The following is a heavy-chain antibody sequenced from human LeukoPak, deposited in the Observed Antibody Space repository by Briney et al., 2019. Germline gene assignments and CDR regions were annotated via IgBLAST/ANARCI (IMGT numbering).Heavy chain of an antibody. J-gene: IGHJ4*02. CDR3: ASNSPMIVVVTSFDY. CDR2: IYYSGST. CDR1: GGSISSSSYY. D-gene: IGHD3-22*01. Sequence: KTSETLSLTCTVSGGSISSSSYYWGWIRQPPGKGLEWIGSIYYSGSTYYNPSLKSRVTISVDTSKNQFSLKLSSVTAADTAVYYCASNSPMIVVVTSFDYWGQGTLVTVSS. V-gene: IGHV4-39*07.